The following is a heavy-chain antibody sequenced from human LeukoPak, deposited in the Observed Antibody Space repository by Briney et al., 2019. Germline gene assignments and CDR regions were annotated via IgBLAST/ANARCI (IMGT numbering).Heavy chain of an antibody. J-gene: IGHJ4*02. Sequence: PGGSLRLSCAASGFTFSSYSMNWVRQAPGKGLEWVSSISNSSSYIYYADSVKGRFTISRDNAKNSLYLQMNSLRAEDTAVYYCARDSGYGLAFDYWGQGTLVTVSS. CDR3: ARDSGYGLAFDY. V-gene: IGHV3-21*01. D-gene: IGHD5-12*01. CDR1: GFTFSSYS. CDR2: ISNSSSYI.